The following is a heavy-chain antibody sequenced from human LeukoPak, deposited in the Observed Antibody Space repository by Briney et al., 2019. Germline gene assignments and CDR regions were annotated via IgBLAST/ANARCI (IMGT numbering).Heavy chain of an antibody. D-gene: IGHD6-19*01. J-gene: IGHJ4*02. CDR1: GFTFSSYS. Sequence: GGSLRLSCAGSGFTFSSYSMQWVRQAPGKGLEWVAVIWYDGSNQYYPDSVKGRFTISRDNSKNTLFLQMNSLRAEDTAVYYCARVYSSGNDYWGQGTLVTVSS. CDR2: IWYDGSNQ. V-gene: IGHV3-33*01. CDR3: ARVYSSGNDY.